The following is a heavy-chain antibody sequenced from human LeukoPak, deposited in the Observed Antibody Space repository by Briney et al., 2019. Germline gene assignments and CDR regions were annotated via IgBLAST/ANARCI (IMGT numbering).Heavy chain of an antibody. CDR2: ISYDGSNK. CDR1: GFTFSSYA. D-gene: IGHD1-26*01. J-gene: IGHJ4*02. CDR3: ARDSDQWEGLYYFDY. V-gene: IGHV3-30-3*01. Sequence: PGRSLGLSCAASGFTFSSYAMHWVRQAPGKGLEWVAVISYDGSNKYYADSAKGRFTISRDNSKNTLYLQMNSLRAEDTAVYYCARDSDQWEGLYYFDYWGQGTLVTVSS.